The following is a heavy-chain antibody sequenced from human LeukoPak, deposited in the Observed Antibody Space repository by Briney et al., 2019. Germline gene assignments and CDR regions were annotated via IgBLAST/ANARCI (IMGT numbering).Heavy chain of an antibody. Sequence: GGSLRLSCTDSGFTFSSYSMNWVRQAPRKGPEWVSSISSTSSYKYYADSVKGRFTISRDNAKNSLYLQMNSLRAEDTAVYYCAKDCNAVTRSYFDYWGQGTLVTVSS. CDR2: ISSTSSYK. CDR3: AKDCNAVTRSYFDY. D-gene: IGHD4-17*01. V-gene: IGHV3-21*04. CDR1: GFTFSSYS. J-gene: IGHJ4*02.